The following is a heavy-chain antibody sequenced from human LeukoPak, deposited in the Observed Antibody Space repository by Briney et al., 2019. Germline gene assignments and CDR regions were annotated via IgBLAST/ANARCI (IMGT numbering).Heavy chain of an antibody. V-gene: IGHV3-33*01. CDR2: IWYDGSEQ. CDR1: GFTFSTYA. J-gene: IGHJ1*01. CDR3: AREGDSRWGELSP. D-gene: IGHD3-16*02. Sequence: GGFLRLSCAASGFTFSTYAIHWVRQAPGKGLEWVAVIWYDGSEQYYADSVKGRFIISRDNSKSTSDLQMNSLRAEDTAVYYCAREGDSRWGELSPWGQGTLVIVSA.